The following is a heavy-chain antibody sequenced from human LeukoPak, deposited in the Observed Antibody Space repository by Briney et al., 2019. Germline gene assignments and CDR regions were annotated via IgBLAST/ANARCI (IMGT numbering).Heavy chain of an antibody. Sequence: GGSLRLSCATSGFTFSSYGMHWVRQAPGKGLEWVAVISYDGSNKYYADSVKGRFTISRDNSKNTLYLQMNSLRAEDTAVYYCARDFEVAGSFDAFDIWGQGTMVTVSS. CDR2: ISYDGSNK. CDR1: GFTFSSYG. CDR3: ARDFEVAGSFDAFDI. J-gene: IGHJ3*02. D-gene: IGHD6-19*01. V-gene: IGHV3-30*19.